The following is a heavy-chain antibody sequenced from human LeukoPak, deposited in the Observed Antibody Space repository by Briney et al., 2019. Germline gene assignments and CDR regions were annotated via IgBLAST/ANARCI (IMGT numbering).Heavy chain of an antibody. D-gene: IGHD3-10*01. V-gene: IGHV1-2*02. CDR3: ATVITMVRGVIIEDAFDI. CDR1: GYTFTGYY. CDR2: INPNSGGT. J-gene: IGHJ3*02. Sequence: EASVKVSCKASGYTFTGYYMHWVRQAPGQGLEWMGWINPNSGGTNYAQKFQGRVTMTRDTSISTAYMELSSLRSEDTAVYYCATVITMVRGVIIEDAFDIWGQGTMVTVSS.